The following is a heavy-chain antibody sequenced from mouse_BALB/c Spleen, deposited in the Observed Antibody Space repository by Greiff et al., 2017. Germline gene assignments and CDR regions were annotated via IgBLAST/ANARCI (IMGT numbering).Heavy chain of an antibody. CDR1: GFTFSSYA. D-gene: IGHD2-4*01. J-gene: IGHJ2*01. Sequence: EVQLVESGGGLVKPGGSLKLSCAASGFTFSSYAMSWVRQTPEKRLEWVATISSGGSYTYYPDSVKGRFTISRDNAKNTLYLQMSSLRSEDTAIYYCARGNDYDDFDYWGQGTTLTVSS. CDR2: ISSGGSYT. V-gene: IGHV5-9-3*01. CDR3: ARGNDYDDFDY.